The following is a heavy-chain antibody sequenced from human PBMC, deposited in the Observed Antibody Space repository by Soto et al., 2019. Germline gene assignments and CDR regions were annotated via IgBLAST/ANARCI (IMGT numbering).Heavy chain of an antibody. V-gene: IGHV3-30-3*01. Sequence: QVQLVESGGGVVQPGRSLRLSCAASGFTFSSYAMHWVRQAPGKGLEWVAVISYDGSNKYYADSVKGRFTISRDNSKNTLYLQSNSLRAEDTAVYYWARGYGSGSYEIDYWGQGTLVTVSS. CDR1: GFTFSSYA. CDR2: ISYDGSNK. CDR3: ARGYGSGSYEIDY. D-gene: IGHD3-10*01. J-gene: IGHJ4*02.